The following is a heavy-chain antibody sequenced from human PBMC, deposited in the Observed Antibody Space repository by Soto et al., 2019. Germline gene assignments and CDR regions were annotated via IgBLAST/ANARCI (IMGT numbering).Heavy chain of an antibody. J-gene: IGHJ4*02. V-gene: IGHV5-10-1*01. CDR3: ARRTDSSSWSSYFDY. Sequence: PGESLKISCKGSGYSFTSYWISWVRQMPGKGLEWMGRIDPSDSYTNYSPSFQGHVTISADKSISTAYLQWSSLKASDTAMYYCARRTDSSSWSSYFDYWGQGTLVTVSS. CDR2: IDPSDSYT. CDR1: GYSFTSYW. D-gene: IGHD6-13*01.